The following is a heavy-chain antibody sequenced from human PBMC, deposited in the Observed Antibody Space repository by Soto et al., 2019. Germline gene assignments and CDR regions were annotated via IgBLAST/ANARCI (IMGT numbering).Heavy chain of an antibody. Sequence: ASVKVSCKASGYTFTSYDINWVRQATGQGLEWMGWMNPNSGNTGYAQKFQGRVTMTRNTSISTAYMELSSLRSEDTAVYYCARGAIVVVPAAPRRVYYYYGMDVWGQGTTVTLSS. V-gene: IGHV1-8*01. CDR3: ARGAIVVVPAAPRRVYYYYGMDV. CDR1: GYTFTSYD. D-gene: IGHD2-2*01. CDR2: MNPNSGNT. J-gene: IGHJ6*02.